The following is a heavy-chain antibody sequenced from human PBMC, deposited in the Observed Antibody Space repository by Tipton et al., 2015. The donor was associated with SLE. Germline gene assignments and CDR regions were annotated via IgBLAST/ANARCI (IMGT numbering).Heavy chain of an antibody. CDR3: ARRGGYSSTRTYYYYMDV. D-gene: IGHD6-13*01. Sequence: SLRLSCAASGFTFSGSAMHWVRQASGKGLEWVGRIRSKANSYATAYAASVKGRFTISRDDSKNTAYLQMNSLRAEDTAVYYCARRGGYSSTRTYYYYMDVWGKGTTVTISS. CDR1: GFTFSGSA. V-gene: IGHV3-73*01. J-gene: IGHJ6*03. CDR2: IRSKANSYAT.